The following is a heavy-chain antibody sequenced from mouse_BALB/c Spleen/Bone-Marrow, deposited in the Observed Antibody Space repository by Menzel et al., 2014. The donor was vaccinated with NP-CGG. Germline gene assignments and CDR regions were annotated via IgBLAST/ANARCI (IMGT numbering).Heavy chain of an antibody. CDR3: ARHDSAWFAY. J-gene: IGHJ3*01. Sequence: EVMLVESGGGLVKPGGSLKLSCAASGFTFSSYAMSWVRQTPEKRLEWVATISSGGSYTYYPDSVKDRFTISRDNAKNTLYLQMSSLRSEDTAMYYCARHDSAWFAYWGQGTLVTVSA. V-gene: IGHV5-9-3*01. CDR2: ISSGGSYT. CDR1: GFTFSSYA. D-gene: IGHD2-4*01.